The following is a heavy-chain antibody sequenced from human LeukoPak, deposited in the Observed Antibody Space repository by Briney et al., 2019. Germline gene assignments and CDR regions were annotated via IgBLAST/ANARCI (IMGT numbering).Heavy chain of an antibody. J-gene: IGHJ4*02. CDR2: INWNGGST. CDR3: ARYGGYYYGSGMYYFDY. V-gene: IGHV3-20*04. CDR1: GFTFDDYG. D-gene: IGHD3-10*01. Sequence: GGSLRLSCAASGFTFDDYGMSWVRQAPGKGLEWVSGINWNGGSTGYADSVKGRFTISRDNAKNSLYLQMNSLRAEGTALYYCARYGGYYYGSGMYYFDYWGQGTLVTVSS.